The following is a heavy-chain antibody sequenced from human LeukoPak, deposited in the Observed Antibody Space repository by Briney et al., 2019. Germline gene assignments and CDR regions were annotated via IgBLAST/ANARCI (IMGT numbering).Heavy chain of an antibody. CDR2: IYYSGST. CDR3: ARASSLNYYFGMDV. Sequence: PSETLSLTCTVSGGSISSSSYYWGWIRQPPGKGLEWIGSIYYSGSTYYNPSLKSRVTISVDTSKNQFSLKLGSVTAADTAVYYCARASSLNYYFGMDVWGQGTTVTVSS. J-gene: IGHJ6*02. CDR1: GGSISSSSYY. V-gene: IGHV4-39*07.